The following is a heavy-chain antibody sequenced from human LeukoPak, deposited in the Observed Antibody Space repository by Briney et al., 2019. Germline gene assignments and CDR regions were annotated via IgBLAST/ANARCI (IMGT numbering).Heavy chain of an antibody. J-gene: IGHJ6*02. Sequence: SVKVSCKASGGTFSSYAISWVRQAPGQGLEWMGGIIPIFGTANYAQKFQGRVTITADESTSTAYMELSSLRSEDTAVYYCARDDYDDPYYYGMDVWGQGTTVTVSS. V-gene: IGHV1-69*13. CDR2: IIPIFGTA. CDR1: GGTFSSYA. D-gene: IGHD4-17*01. CDR3: ARDDYDDPYYYGMDV.